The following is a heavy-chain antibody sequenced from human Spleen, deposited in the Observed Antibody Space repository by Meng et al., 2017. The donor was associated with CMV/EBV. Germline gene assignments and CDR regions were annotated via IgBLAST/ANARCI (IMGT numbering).Heavy chain of an antibody. V-gene: IGHV2-5*01. CDR3: AHRTTVTSVDY. D-gene: IGHD4-17*01. Sequence: SGPTLVKPTQTLTLTCTFSGFSLSTTGVGVGWIRQPPGKALEWLALMHWNDDKRYSPSLKSRLTITKDTSKNQVVLTMTNMDPVDTATYYCAHRTTVTSVDYWGQGTLVTVSS. CDR1: GFSLSTTGVG. J-gene: IGHJ4*02. CDR2: MHWNDDK.